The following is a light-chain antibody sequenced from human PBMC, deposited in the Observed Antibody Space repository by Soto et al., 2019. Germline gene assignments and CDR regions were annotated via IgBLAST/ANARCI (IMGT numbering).Light chain of an antibody. V-gene: IGKV3-20*01. CDR2: GAS. J-gene: IGKJ1*01. CDR1: QSFNSIY. Sequence: EIGLTQSPGTLSLSAGERATLSCRASQSFNSIYVAWYQQTPGQAPRLLIDGASSRATGIPDRFSGSGSGTDFTLTISRLEPEDFAVYYCHQYDSWTFGQGTKVDI. CDR3: HQYDSWT.